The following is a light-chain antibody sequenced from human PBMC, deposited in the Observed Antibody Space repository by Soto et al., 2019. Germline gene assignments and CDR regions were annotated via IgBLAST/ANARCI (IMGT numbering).Light chain of an antibody. J-gene: IGKJ5*01. CDR1: QSVSSY. CDR2: DAS. Sequence: EIVLTQSPATLSLSPGERATLSCRASQSVSSYLAWYQQKPGQAPRLLIYDASNRATGIPARFSGSGSGTAFTLTISRLEPEDFAVYYCQQRSNLPPITFGQGTRLEIK. V-gene: IGKV3-11*01. CDR3: QQRSNLPPIT.